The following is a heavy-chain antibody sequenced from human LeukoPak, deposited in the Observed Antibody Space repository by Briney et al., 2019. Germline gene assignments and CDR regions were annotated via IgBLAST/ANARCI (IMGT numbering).Heavy chain of an antibody. V-gene: IGHV1-2*02. CDR1: GYTFTGYY. J-gene: IGHJ4*02. CDR3: AAPGYKYGYVLDH. D-gene: IGHD5-18*01. CDR2: ISPNNGDT. Sequence: ASVKVSCKASGYTFTGYYMHWVRQAPGQGPEWMGWISPNNGDTRYSQKFPGRVTMTTDTSISTAYMELSGLTSDDTAVYYCAAPGYKYGYVLDHWGQGTMVTVSS.